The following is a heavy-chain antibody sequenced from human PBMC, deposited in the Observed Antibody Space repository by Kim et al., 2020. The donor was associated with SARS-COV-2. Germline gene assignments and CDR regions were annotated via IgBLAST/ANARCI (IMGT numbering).Heavy chain of an antibody. D-gene: IGHD1-1*01. V-gene: IGHV3-7*03. J-gene: IGHJ4*02. CDR3: ATDKDWSFEY. CDR1: GFTFSTHW. Sequence: GGSLRLSCAASGFTFSTHWMTWVRQAPGKGLEWVANIKQDGSETYYVDSVRGRFTISRDNSKNSLYLQMNNLRVEDTAIYYCATDKDWSFEYWGQGTLVT. CDR2: IKQDGSET.